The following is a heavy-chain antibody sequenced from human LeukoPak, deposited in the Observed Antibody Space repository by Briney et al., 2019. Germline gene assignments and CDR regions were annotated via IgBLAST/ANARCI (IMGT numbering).Heavy chain of an antibody. D-gene: IGHD6-19*01. Sequence: PGGSLRLSCAASGFTFTTFWMSWVRQAPGKGLEWVANIKQDGSERYYVDSVKGRFTISRDNAMNSLYLQMNSLRAEDTGVYYCAGSGWQVYLDYWGQGALVTVSS. V-gene: IGHV3-7*01. J-gene: IGHJ4*02. CDR3: AGSGWQVYLDY. CDR2: IKQDGSER. CDR1: GFTFTTFW.